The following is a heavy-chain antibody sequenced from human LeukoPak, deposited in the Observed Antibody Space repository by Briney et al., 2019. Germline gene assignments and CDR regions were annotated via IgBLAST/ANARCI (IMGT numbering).Heavy chain of an antibody. CDR1: GYTFIGYY. J-gene: IGHJ6*03. CDR3: ARDTAAAGTGYYYYYMDV. CDR2: INPNSGGT. V-gene: IGHV1-2*02. Sequence: ASVKVSCKASGYTFIGYYMHWVRQAPGQGLEWMGWINPNSGGTNYAQKFQGRVTMTRDTSISTAYMELSRLRSDDTAVYYCARDTAAAGTGYYYYYMDVWGKGTTVTVSS. D-gene: IGHD6-13*01.